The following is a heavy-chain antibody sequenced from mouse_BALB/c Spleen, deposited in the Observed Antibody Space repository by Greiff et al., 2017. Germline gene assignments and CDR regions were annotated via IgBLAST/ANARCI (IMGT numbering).Heavy chain of an antibody. CDR2: ISYSGST. CDR3: ARVITTGALDY. Sequence: DVQLQESGPGLVKPSQSLSLTCTVTGYSITSDYAWNWIRQFPGNKLEWMGYISYSGSTSYNPSLKSRISITRDTSKNQFFLQLNSVTTEDTATYYCARVITTGALDYWGQGTTLTVSS. V-gene: IGHV3-2*02. D-gene: IGHD2-4*01. J-gene: IGHJ2*01. CDR1: GYSITSDYA.